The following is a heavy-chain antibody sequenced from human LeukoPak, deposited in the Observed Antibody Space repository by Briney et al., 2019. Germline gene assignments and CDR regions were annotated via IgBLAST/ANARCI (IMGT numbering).Heavy chain of an antibody. CDR2: ISGSGGST. Sequence: PGGSLRLSCAASGFTFSSYAMSWVRQAPGKGLEWVSGISGSGGSTYYSDSVKGRFTISRDNSKNTLYLQMNSLRAEDTAVYYCARSYSPFDYWGQGTLVTVSS. CDR1: GFTFSSYA. V-gene: IGHV3-23*01. CDR3: ARSYSPFDY. D-gene: IGHD6-13*01. J-gene: IGHJ4*02.